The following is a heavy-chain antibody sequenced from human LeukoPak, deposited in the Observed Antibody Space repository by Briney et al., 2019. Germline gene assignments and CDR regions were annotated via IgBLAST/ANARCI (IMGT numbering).Heavy chain of an antibody. J-gene: IGHJ4*02. CDR1: GGSISSYY. CDR3: ASAEPRGIIWYPY. D-gene: IGHD6-13*01. Sequence: SETLSLTCTVSGGSISSYYWSWIRQPPGRGLEWIGEIYHSGSTNYNPSLKSRVTMSVDKSKNQFSLKLSSVTAADTAVYYCASAEPRGIIWYPYWGQGTLVTVSS. CDR2: IYHSGST. V-gene: IGHV4-59*12.